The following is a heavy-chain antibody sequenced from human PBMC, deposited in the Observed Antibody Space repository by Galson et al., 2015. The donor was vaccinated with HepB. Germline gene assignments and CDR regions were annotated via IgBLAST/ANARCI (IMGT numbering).Heavy chain of an antibody. D-gene: IGHD5-18*01. V-gene: IGHV3-30*18. CDR2: ISHDGSKK. CDR3: VKEDAPMVHGDC. CDR1: GFTFNRYA. J-gene: IGHJ4*02. Sequence: SLRLSCAASGFTFNRYAMHWVRQAPGKGLEWVAIISHDGSKKYYADSVKGRFTISRDNSKNTLYLQMNSLRVEDTAIYYCVKEDAPMVHGDCWGQGILVTVSS.